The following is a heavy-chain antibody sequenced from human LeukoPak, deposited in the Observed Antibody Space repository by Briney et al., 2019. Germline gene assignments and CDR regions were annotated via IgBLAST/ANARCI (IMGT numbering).Heavy chain of an antibody. CDR2: IYYSGDT. CDR3: ARTYCDSTTCYDAFDI. D-gene: IGHD2-2*01. CDR1: GGSINSYY. J-gene: IGHJ3*02. V-gene: IGHV4-59*01. Sequence: SETLSLTCTVSGGSINSYYWSWIRQPPGKGLEWLAYIYYSGDTNYNPSLKSRVTISIDTSKNQFSLKLRSVTAADTAVYYCARTYCDSTTCYDAFDIWGQGTVVTVSS.